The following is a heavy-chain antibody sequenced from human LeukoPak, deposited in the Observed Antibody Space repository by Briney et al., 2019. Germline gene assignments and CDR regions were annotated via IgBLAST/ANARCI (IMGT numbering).Heavy chain of an antibody. Sequence: GGSLRLSCAASGFTFSSYTMNWVRQAPGKGLEWVSCISSSSSYIYYADSVKGRFTISRDNAKSSLYLQMNSLRAEDTAVYYCAKPLESTVPVSGYWGQGTLVTVSS. CDR2: ISSSSSYI. D-gene: IGHD2-2*01. CDR1: GFTFSSYT. J-gene: IGHJ4*02. CDR3: AKPLESTVPVSGY. V-gene: IGHV3-21*04.